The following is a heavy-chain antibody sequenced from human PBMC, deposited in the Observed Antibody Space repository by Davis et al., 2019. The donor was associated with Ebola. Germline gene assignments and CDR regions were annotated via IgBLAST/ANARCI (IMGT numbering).Heavy chain of an antibody. V-gene: IGHV1-46*01. CDR3: ASPGIAAGAPRY. CDR1: GGIFSSYA. Sequence: AASVKVSCKASGGIFSSYAISWVRQAPGQGLEWMGIINPSGGTTSYAQKFQGRVTMTRDTSTSTVYMELISLRSEDTAVYYCASPGIAAGAPRYWGQGTLVTVSS. CDR2: INPSGGTT. D-gene: IGHD6-13*01. J-gene: IGHJ4*02.